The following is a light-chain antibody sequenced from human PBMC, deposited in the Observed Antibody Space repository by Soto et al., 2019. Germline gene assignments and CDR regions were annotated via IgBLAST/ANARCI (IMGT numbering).Light chain of an antibody. J-gene: IGKJ5*01. Sequence: EIVLTQSPATLSLSPGERATLSCRASQSVSSYLAWYQQKPGQAPRLLIYDASNRATGIPARFSGSVSGTDFTLTISSLEPEDFAVYYCQQRSNWPPFTFVQGTRLEIK. V-gene: IGKV3-11*01. CDR3: QQRSNWPPFT. CDR2: DAS. CDR1: QSVSSY.